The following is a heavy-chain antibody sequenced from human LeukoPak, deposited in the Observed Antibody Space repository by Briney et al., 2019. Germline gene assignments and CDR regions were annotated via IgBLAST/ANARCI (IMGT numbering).Heavy chain of an antibody. CDR2: INHSGST. CDR1: GGSFSGYY. V-gene: IGHV4-34*01. Sequence: SETLSLTCAVYGGSFSGYYWSWIRQPPGKGLEWIGEINHSGSTNYNPSLKSRVTISVDTSKNQFSLKLSSVTAADTAVYYCARRIAAAGTPLIWGQGTLVTVSS. J-gene: IGHJ4*02. D-gene: IGHD6-13*01. CDR3: ARRIAAAGTPLI.